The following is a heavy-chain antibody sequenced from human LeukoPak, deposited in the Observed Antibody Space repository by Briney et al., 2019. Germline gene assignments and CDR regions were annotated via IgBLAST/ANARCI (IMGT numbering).Heavy chain of an antibody. CDR2: IIPIFGTA. Sequence: SVKVSCKASGGTFSSYAISWVRQAPGQGLEWMGGIIPIFGTANYAQKFQGRVTITADESTSTAYMELSSLRSEDTAVYYCARVPRDFWSVSLYYFDYWGQGTLVTVSS. CDR3: ARVPRDFWSVSLYYFDY. J-gene: IGHJ4*02. CDR1: GGTFSSYA. D-gene: IGHD3-3*01. V-gene: IGHV1-69*13.